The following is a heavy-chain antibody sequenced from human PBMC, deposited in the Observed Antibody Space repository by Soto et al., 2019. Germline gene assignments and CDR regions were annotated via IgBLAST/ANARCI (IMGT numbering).Heavy chain of an antibody. J-gene: IGHJ4*02. CDR1: GYTFTSYA. D-gene: IGHD1-26*01. CDR2: INAGNGNT. V-gene: IGHV1-3*01. Sequence: ASVKVSCKASGYTFTSYAMHWVRQAPGQRLEWMGWINAGNGNTKYSQKFQGRVTITRDTSASTDYMELSSLKSEETDVYYRARDDSGFSGSHYIDYFNYWGQGALVTVSS. CDR3: ARDDSGFSGSHYIDYFNY.